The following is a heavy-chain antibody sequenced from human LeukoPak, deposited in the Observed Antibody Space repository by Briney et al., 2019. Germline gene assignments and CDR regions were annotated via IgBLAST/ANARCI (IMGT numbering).Heavy chain of an antibody. CDR2: IHDSGST. Sequence: PSETLSLTCTVSGGSISSYYWSWIRQTPGKGLEWIAYIHDSGSTYNNPSLKTRLSISIDTSKNQFSLKLNSVSAADTAVYYCARVVAAAGNNWFDPWGQGTLVTVSS. J-gene: IGHJ5*02. CDR3: ARVVAAAGNNWFDP. CDR1: GGSISSYY. V-gene: IGHV4-59*12. D-gene: IGHD6-13*01.